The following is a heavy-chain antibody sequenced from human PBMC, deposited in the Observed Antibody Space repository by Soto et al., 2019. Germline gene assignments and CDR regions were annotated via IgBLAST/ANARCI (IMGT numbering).Heavy chain of an antibody. D-gene: IGHD6-13*01. J-gene: IGHJ4*02. CDR3: ARDEYSSSWPSFFDY. Sequence: PGGSLRLSCAASGFTFSSYAMHWVRQAPGKGLEWVAVISYDGSNKYYADSVKGRFTISRDNSKNTLYLQMNSLRAEDTAVYYCARDEYSSSWPSFFDYWGQGTLVTVSS. CDR1: GFTFSSYA. V-gene: IGHV3-30-3*01. CDR2: ISYDGSNK.